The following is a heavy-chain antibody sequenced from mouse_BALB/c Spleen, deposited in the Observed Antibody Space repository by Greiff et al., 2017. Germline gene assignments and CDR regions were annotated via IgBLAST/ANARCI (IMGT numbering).Heavy chain of an antibody. CDR1: GFTFSSYT. Sequence: EVQVVESGGGLVKPGGSLKLSCAASGFTFSSYTMSWVRQTPEKRLEWVATISSGGGNTYYPDSVKGRFTISRDNAKNNLYLQMSSLRSEDTALYYCARSLITTVEGYAMDYWGQGTSVTVSS. CDR3: ARSLITTVEGYAMDY. J-gene: IGHJ4*01. D-gene: IGHD1-1*01. CDR2: ISSGGGNT. V-gene: IGHV5-9*03.